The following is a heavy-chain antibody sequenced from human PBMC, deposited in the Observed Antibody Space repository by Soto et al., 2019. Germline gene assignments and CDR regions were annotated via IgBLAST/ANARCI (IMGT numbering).Heavy chain of an antibody. J-gene: IGHJ4*02. Sequence: QVQLVQSGAEVKKPGASVKVSCKASGYTFTSYDINWVRQATGQGLEWMGWMNPNSGNTGYAQKFQGRVTMTRNTXXGTAYMELSSLRSEDTAVYYCARSPLYSSSWYFGYWGQGTLVTVSS. CDR2: MNPNSGNT. CDR3: ARSPLYSSSWYFGY. CDR1: GYTFTSYD. V-gene: IGHV1-8*01. D-gene: IGHD6-13*01.